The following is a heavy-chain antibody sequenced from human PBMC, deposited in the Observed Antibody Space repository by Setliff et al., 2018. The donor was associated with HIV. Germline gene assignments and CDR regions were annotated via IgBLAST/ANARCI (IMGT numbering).Heavy chain of an antibody. J-gene: IGHJ4*02. CDR1: GYTFISDY. Sequence: ASVKVSCKASGYTFISDYIHWVRQAPGQGLGWMGGINAGNGNTKYSQKFQGRVTITRDTSASTAYMELSSLRSEDTAVYYCARDGSGQQLYDYWGQGTLVTVSS. CDR2: INAGNGNT. D-gene: IGHD6-13*01. V-gene: IGHV1-3*01. CDR3: ARDGSGQQLYDY.